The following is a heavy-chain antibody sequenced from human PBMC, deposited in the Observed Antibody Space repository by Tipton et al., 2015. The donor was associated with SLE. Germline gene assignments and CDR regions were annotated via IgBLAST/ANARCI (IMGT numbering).Heavy chain of an antibody. CDR2: MSSSGVSV. J-gene: IGHJ4*02. V-gene: IGHV3-11*04. Sequence: SLRLSCAASGFTVSSNYMSWVRQAPGKGLEWVSHMSSSGVSVYYADSVKGRFTISRDNAKNSLYLQLNSLRAEDTAVYYCATGYERFDHWGQGTLVAVSS. D-gene: IGHD5-12*01. CDR1: GFTVSSNY. CDR3: ATGYERFDH.